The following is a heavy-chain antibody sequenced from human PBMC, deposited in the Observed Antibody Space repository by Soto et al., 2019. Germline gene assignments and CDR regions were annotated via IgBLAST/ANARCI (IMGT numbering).Heavy chain of an antibody. Sequence: QIQLVQSGGEVKNPGASVKVSCKSSGYKFISHSITWVRQAPGQGLEWMGRISAYNGNTNYAQKLQGRVTMTTVTSTNTAYMELRSLRSDDTAVYYCARGAFCGGAPGCRDMDVWGQGTTVTVSS. CDR1: GYKFISHS. CDR3: ARGAFCGGAPGCRDMDV. V-gene: IGHV1-18*01. J-gene: IGHJ6*02. D-gene: IGHD2-21*01. CDR2: ISAYNGNT.